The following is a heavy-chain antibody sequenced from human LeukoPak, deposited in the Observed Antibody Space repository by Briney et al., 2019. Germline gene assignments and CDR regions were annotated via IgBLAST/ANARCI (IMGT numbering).Heavy chain of an antibody. CDR1: GYTFTSYD. Sequence: ASVKVSCKASGYTFTSYDINWVRQATGQGLEWMGWMNPNSGNTGYAQKFQGRVTITRNTSISTAYMELSSLRSEDTAVYYCARSNTAMVEKFDPWGQGTLVTVSS. J-gene: IGHJ5*02. D-gene: IGHD5-18*01. CDR3: ARSNTAMVEKFDP. V-gene: IGHV1-8*03. CDR2: MNPNSGNT.